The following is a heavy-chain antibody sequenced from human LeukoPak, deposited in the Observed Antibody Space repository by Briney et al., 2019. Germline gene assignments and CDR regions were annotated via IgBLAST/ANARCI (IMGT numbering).Heavy chain of an antibody. CDR3: VRAFWNGFHFDS. Sequence: PSETLSLTCTVSGDSIRSVDYYWSWIRQPPGKGLEWIGYIHYSGSTSYIPSLESRVTISLDTSKNQYSLKLISMTAADTAVYYCVRAFWNGFHFDSWGQGTLVTVSS. D-gene: IGHD3-3*01. V-gene: IGHV4-30-4*01. CDR1: GDSIRSVDYY. CDR2: IHYSGST. J-gene: IGHJ4*02.